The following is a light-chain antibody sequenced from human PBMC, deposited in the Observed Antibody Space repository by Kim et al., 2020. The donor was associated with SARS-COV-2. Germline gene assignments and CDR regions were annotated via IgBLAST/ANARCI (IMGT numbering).Light chain of an antibody. Sequence: PGESATIARTARHNVDISLAWYQHTPGQAPRLRIYDAAMRAAGILDRFSGSGSGTDFTLTLASLAREDFAIYYCHQRGSWPPALTFGGGTKVDIK. J-gene: IGKJ4*01. CDR3: HQRGSWPPALT. V-gene: IGKV3-11*01. CDR1: HNVDIS. CDR2: DAA.